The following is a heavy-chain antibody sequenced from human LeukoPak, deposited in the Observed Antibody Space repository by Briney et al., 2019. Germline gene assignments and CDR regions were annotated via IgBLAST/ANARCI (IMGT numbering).Heavy chain of an antibody. D-gene: IGHD2-2*01. V-gene: IGHV3-33*01. Sequence: GGSLRLSCAASGFTFNKYGIHWVRQSPGKGLEWVAIIWYDGGNKYFAESVMGRFTISKDNSKNTVDLQMNSLRIEDTGVYYCARAGIDNALDPWGQGTQVTVSS. CDR2: IWYDGGNK. CDR3: ARAGIDNALDP. J-gene: IGHJ5*02. CDR1: GFTFNKYG.